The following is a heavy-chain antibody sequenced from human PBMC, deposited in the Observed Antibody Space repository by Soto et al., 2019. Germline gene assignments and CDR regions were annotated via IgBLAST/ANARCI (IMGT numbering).Heavy chain of an antibody. V-gene: IGHV4-59*08. CDR1: GGSISSYY. Sequence: PSETLSLTCTVSGGSISSYYWSWIRQPPGKGLEWIGYIYYSGSTNYNPSLKSRVTISVDTSKNQFSLKLSSVTAADTAVYYCARLGGIQPSHTIDYWGQGTLVTVSS. J-gene: IGHJ4*02. CDR3: ARLGGIQPSHTIDY. CDR2: IYYSGST. D-gene: IGHD5-18*01.